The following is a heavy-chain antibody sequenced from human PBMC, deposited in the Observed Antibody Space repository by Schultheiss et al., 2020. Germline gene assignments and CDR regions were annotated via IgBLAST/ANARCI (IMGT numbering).Heavy chain of an antibody. CDR1: GGSINSGGYY. CDR3: ARGPWAIVVVPAAHQNWFDP. Sequence: SETLSLTWTVSGGSINSGGYYWSWIRQPPGKGLEWIGEINHSGSTNYNPSLRTRVTMSVDTSKNQFSLKLSSVTAADTAVYYCARGPWAIVVVPAAHQNWFDPWGQGTLVTVSS. D-gene: IGHD2-2*01. J-gene: IGHJ5*02. CDR2: INHSGST. V-gene: IGHV4-61*08.